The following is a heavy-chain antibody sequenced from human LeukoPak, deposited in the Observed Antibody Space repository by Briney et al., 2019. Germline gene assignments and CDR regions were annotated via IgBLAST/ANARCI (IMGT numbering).Heavy chain of an antibody. Sequence: PSETLSLTCAVYGGSFSGYYWSWIRQPPGKGLEWIGEINHSGSTNYNPSLKSRVTISVDTSKNQFSLKLSSVTAADTAVYYCARGGYDFWSGPRGWFDPWGQGTLVTVSS. D-gene: IGHD3-3*01. CDR2: INHSGST. CDR3: ARGGYDFWSGPRGWFDP. CDR1: GGSFSGYY. J-gene: IGHJ5*02. V-gene: IGHV4-34*01.